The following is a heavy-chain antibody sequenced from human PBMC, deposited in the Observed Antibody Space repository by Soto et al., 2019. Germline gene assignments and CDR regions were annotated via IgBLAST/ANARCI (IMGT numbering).Heavy chain of an antibody. CDR3: ARDWRGAEGFDP. D-gene: IGHD3-3*01. J-gene: IGHJ5*02. Sequence: QVQLVQSGTEVKKPGASVKVSCKASGYTFNNYGFSWVRQAPGQGLEWVGWIGTHNGDTTYAQSFQGRVTMTIDTSTTTSYREWTGLKFDDTAVYFCARDWRGAEGFDPWGQGTLVIVSS. CDR1: GYTFNNYG. CDR2: IGTHNGDT. V-gene: IGHV1-18*01.